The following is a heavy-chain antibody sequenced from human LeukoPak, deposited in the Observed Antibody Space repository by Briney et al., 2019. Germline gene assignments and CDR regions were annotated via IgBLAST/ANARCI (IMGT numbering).Heavy chain of an antibody. Sequence: AGGSLRLSCAASGFTFDDYAMHWVRQVPGKGLEWVSLISGDGGSTYYADSVKGRFTISRDNSKNSLYLQMNSLRTEDTALYYCAKDERAGHSYGDAFDMWGQGTMVTVSS. D-gene: IGHD5-18*01. CDR1: GFTFDDYA. V-gene: IGHV3-43*02. J-gene: IGHJ3*02. CDR3: AKDERAGHSYGDAFDM. CDR2: ISGDGGST.